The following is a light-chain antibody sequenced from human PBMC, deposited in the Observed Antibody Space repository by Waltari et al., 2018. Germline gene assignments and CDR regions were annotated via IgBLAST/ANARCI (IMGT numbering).Light chain of an antibody. CDR3: QQRSHWRT. CDR2: DTS. CDR1: QSVSSY. Sequence: IMLTQSPATLSLSPAERATLSCRTSQSVSSYLAWFQQKPGQAPRLLIYDTSNRATGIPARFSGSGSGTDFTLTISSLEPEDSAVYYCQQRSHWRTFGQGTKVEIK. J-gene: IGKJ1*01. V-gene: IGKV3-11*01.